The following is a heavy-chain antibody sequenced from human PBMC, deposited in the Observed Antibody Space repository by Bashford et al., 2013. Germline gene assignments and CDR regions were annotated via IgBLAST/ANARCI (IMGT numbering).Heavy chain of an antibody. J-gene: IGHJ4*02. D-gene: IGHD2-15*01. Sequence: SETLSLTCTVSGGSISTDYCNWFRQPAGKGLEWIGRIYTSGTTDFSPSLKSRVTMSVDTSKTQFSLKLTSVTAADTSVYYCATWWRGGTAYFLDYVGPGSPWSPSP. CDR2: IYTSGTT. CDR1: GGSISTDY. CDR3: ATWWRGGTAYFLDY. V-gene: IGHV4-4*07.